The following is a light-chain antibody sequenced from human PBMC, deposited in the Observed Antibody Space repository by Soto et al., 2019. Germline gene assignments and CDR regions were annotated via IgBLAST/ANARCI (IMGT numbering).Light chain of an antibody. Sequence: QTVVTQEPSLSVSPGGTVTLTCGLSSGSVSPSYYPSWYQQTPGQAPRTLIYSTNTRSSGVPDRFSGSILGNKAALTITGAQADDESDYYCVLYMGGGIPVEFGGGTKLTVL. CDR3: VLYMGGGIPVE. V-gene: IGLV8-61*01. J-gene: IGLJ2*01. CDR2: STN. CDR1: SGSVSPSYY.